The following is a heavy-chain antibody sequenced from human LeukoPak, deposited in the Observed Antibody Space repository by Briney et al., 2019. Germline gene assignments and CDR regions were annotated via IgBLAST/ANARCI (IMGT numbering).Heavy chain of an antibody. V-gene: IGHV3-23*01. J-gene: IGHJ5*02. CDR2: INGSGGST. CDR3: AKAAYVVITTNEWFDP. Sequence: PGGSLRLSCAASGFTFSSYAMNWVRQAPGKGLEWVSAINGSGGSTYHADSVKGRFTISRDNSRNTLYLQMNSLRAEDTAVYYCAKAAYVVITTNEWFDPWGQGTLVTVSS. D-gene: IGHD3-22*01. CDR1: GFTFSSYA.